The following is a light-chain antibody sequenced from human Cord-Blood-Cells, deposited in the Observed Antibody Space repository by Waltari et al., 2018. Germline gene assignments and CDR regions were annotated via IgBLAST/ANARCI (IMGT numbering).Light chain of an antibody. CDR3: QQSYSTPPWT. J-gene: IGKJ1*01. V-gene: IGKV1-39*01. CDR2: AAS. CDR1: QSISSY. Sequence: DIQMTQSPSSLSASVGDRVTITCRASQSISSYLNWYQQKPGKAPKSLSYAASSLQSGVPSRFSGSGSGTYFTLSISSLQPADFATYYCQQSYSTPPWTVGQGTKVEIK.